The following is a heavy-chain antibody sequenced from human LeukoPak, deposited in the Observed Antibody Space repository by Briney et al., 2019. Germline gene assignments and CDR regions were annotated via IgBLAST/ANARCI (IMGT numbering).Heavy chain of an antibody. CDR3: ARDQRVTGRPDIDY. V-gene: IGHV3-74*03. D-gene: IGHD6-6*01. CDR1: GFTFRNHW. Sequence: GGSLRPSCAASGFTFRNHWMHWVRQTPGMGLVWVSRISSDGSSTTYADSVKGRVTISRDNAKNTLYLQMNNLRAEDTAMYYCARDQRVTGRPDIDYWGQGTPVIVSS. CDR2: ISSDGSST. J-gene: IGHJ4*02.